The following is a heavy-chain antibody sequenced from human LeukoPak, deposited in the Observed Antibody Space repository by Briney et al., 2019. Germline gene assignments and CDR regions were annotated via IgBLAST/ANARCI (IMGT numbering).Heavy chain of an antibody. CDR3: ARVDYGSGSYRFDP. D-gene: IGHD3-10*01. CDR2: IYYSGST. CDR1: GGSISGYY. V-gene: IGHV4-59*01. Sequence: KPSETLSLTCTVSGGSISGYYWSWIRQPPGKGLEWIGYIYYSGSTNYNPSLKSRVTISVDTSKNQFSLKLSSVTAADTAVYYCARVDYGSGSYRFDPWGQGTLVTVSS. J-gene: IGHJ5*02.